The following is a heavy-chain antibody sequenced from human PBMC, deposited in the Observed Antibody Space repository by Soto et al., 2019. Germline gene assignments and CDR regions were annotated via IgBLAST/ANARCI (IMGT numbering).Heavy chain of an antibody. V-gene: IGHV4-59*01. CDR3: AKKLSHGDYDWFDP. Sequence: SETLSLTCTVSGGSISSYYWSCIRQPPGKGLEWIGYIYYSGSTNYNPSLKSRVTISVDTSKNQFSLKLSSVTAADTAVYYCAKKLSHGDYDWFDPWGQGALVTVSS. CDR2: IYYSGST. D-gene: IGHD4-17*01. J-gene: IGHJ5*02. CDR1: GGSISSYY.